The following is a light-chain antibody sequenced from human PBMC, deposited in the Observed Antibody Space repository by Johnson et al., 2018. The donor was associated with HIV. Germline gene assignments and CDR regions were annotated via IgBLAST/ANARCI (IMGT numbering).Light chain of an antibody. Sequence: TQPPSVSAAPGQKVTISCSGSSSNVGSNSVSWYRHFPETAPKVLIYDNDKRPSGIPDRFSGSKSGTSATLGITGLQPGDEADYYCGTWDSSLRTGFFGTGTKVTVL. J-gene: IGLJ1*01. V-gene: IGLV1-51*01. CDR1: SSNVGSNS. CDR3: GTWDSSLRTGF. CDR2: DND.